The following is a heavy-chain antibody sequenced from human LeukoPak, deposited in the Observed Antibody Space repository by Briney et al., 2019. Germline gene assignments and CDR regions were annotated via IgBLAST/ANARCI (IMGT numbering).Heavy chain of an antibody. J-gene: IGHJ1*01. CDR2: ISSSSSTI. D-gene: IGHD2-15*01. Sequence: GGSLRLSCAASGFTFSSYSMNWVRQAPGKGLEWVSYISSSSSTIYYADSVKGRFTISRDNAKDSLYLQMSSLRAEDTAVYFCARRTPGYCSGGNCYAFQHWGQGTLVTVSS. CDR1: GFTFSSYS. V-gene: IGHV3-48*04. CDR3: ARRTPGYCSGGNCYAFQH.